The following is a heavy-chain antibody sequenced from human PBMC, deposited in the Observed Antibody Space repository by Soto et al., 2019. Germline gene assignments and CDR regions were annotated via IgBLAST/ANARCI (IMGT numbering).Heavy chain of an antibody. CDR3: ARDGSSSDYTVGDH. CDR1: GFSFSAYW. V-gene: IGHV3-7*01. J-gene: IGHJ4*02. D-gene: IGHD6-13*01. CDR2: INEDGSEK. Sequence: EVQLVESGGDLVQPGGSLRLSCAASGFSFSAYWMSWVRQAPGKGLEWVANINEDGSEKYYVDSVKGRFTISRDNAKNSLYLQMNSLRAEDTAVYYCARDGSSSDYTVGDHWGQGTLVSVSS.